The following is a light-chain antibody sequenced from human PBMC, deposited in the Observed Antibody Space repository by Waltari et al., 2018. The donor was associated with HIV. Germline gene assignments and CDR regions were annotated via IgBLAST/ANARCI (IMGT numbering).Light chain of an antibody. Sequence: NFMMTQPHSVSESPGKTVTISCTRSSGSIASNYVQCHQQRPGSAPSTVICEDNQRPSGVPDRFSGSIDSSSNSASLTISGLRTEDEADYYCQCYHNNSWVFGGGTRLTVL. CDR2: EDN. CDR3: QCYHNNSWV. CDR1: SGSIASNY. V-gene: IGLV6-57*03. J-gene: IGLJ3*02.